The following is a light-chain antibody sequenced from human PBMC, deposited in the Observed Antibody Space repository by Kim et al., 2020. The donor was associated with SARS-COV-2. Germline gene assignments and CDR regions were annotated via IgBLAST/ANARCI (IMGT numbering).Light chain of an antibody. CDR1: QDISSW. CDR2: EAS. CDR3: QQAHGFPLT. Sequence: ASVGERVNIICRARQDISSWLAWYQQKPGKAPKVLIYEASNLQSGVPSRFSGSGSGTDFTLTINSLQPEDFATYYCQQAHGFPLTFGGGTKVDIK. J-gene: IGKJ4*01. V-gene: IGKV1D-12*01.